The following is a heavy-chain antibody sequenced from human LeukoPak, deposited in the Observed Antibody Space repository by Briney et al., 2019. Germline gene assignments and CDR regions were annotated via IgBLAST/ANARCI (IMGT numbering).Heavy chain of an antibody. CDR3: ARAAGIAGATDFDY. CDR2: ITGIESNT. Sequence: GGSLRLSCAASGFTFSDYYMTWIRQAPGKGLEWLSYITGIESNTYYADSVQGRFTISRDNAKNSLYLQMNSLRAEDTAIYYCARAAGIAGATDFDYWGQGILVTVSS. V-gene: IGHV3-11*01. J-gene: IGHJ4*02. CDR1: GFTFSDYY. D-gene: IGHD1-26*01.